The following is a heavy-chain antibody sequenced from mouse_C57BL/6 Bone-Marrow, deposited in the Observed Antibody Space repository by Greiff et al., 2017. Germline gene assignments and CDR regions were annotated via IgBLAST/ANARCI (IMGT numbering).Heavy chain of an antibody. CDR2: IYPGNSDT. CDR1: GYTFTSYW. CDR3: TREDGISRWCFDV. V-gene: IGHV1-5*01. J-gene: IGHJ1*03. Sequence: EVQLQQSGTVLARPGASVKMSCKTSGYTFTSYWMHWVKQRPGQGLEWIGAIYPGNSDTSYNQKFKGKAKLTAVTSASTAYMELSSLTNEDSAVXYCTREDGISRWCFDVWGTGTTVTVSS.